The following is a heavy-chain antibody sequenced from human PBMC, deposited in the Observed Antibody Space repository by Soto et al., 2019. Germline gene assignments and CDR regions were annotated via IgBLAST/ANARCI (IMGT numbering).Heavy chain of an antibody. D-gene: IGHD3-10*01. CDR2: IIPILGIA. V-gene: IGHV1-69*04. Sequence: SVKVSCKASGGTFSSYTISWVRQSPGQGLEWMRRIIPILGIANYAQKFQGRVTITADKSTSTAYMELSSLRSEDTAVYYCARDDYYGPSGYGFDYWGQGTLVTVSS. J-gene: IGHJ4*02. CDR3: ARDDYYGPSGYGFDY. CDR1: GGTFSSYT.